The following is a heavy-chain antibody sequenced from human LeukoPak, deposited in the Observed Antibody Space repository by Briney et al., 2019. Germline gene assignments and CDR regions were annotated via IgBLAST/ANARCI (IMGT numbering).Heavy chain of an antibody. J-gene: IGHJ6*03. Sequence: PGRSLRLSCAASGFTFSSYGMHWVRQAPGKGLEWVSAICYDGSNKYYADSVKGRFTISRDNSKNTLYLQMNSLRAEDTAVYYCAKASTTPAYYYYMDVWGKGTTVTVSS. CDR3: AKASTTPAYYYYMDV. CDR2: ICYDGSNK. CDR1: GFTFSSYG. V-gene: IGHV3-33*06. D-gene: IGHD4-17*01.